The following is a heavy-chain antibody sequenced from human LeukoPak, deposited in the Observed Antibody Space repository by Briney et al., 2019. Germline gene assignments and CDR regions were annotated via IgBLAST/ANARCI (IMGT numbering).Heavy chain of an antibody. CDR3: ARDTPFGELLSHDAFDI. Sequence: SETLSLTCTVSGDSISSSNYYWSWIRQPAGKGLEWIGRIYTSGSTNYNPSLKSRVTISVDTSKNQFSLKLSSVTAADTAVYYCARDTPFGELLSHDAFDIWGQGTMVTVSS. CDR2: IYTSGST. D-gene: IGHD3-10*01. J-gene: IGHJ3*02. CDR1: GDSISSSNYY. V-gene: IGHV4-61*02.